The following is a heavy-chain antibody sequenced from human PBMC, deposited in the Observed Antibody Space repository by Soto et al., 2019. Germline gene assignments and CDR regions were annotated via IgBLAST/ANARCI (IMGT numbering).Heavy chain of an antibody. D-gene: IGHD6-13*01. CDR1: GGSIRSGDYY. CDR2: IYYSGST. Sequence: QVQLQESGPGLVKPSQTLSLTCTVSGGSIRSGDYYWSWIRQPPGKGLEWIGSIYYSGSTYYNPSLKSRVTISVDTYKNQFSLKLNSVTAADTAVYYCASRHSSPYFDYWGQGTLVTVSS. J-gene: IGHJ4*02. CDR3: ASRHSSPYFDY. V-gene: IGHV4-30-4*01.